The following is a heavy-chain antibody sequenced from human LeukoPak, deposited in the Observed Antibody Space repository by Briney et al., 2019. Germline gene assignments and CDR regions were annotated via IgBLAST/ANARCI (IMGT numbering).Heavy chain of an antibody. Sequence: ASVKVSCKASGYTFTSYGISWVRQAPGQGLEWMGWISAYNGNTNYAQKLQDRVTMTTDTSTSTAYMELRSLRSDDTAVYYCARASHPRTYDFWSGYYRYYYYMDVWGKGTTVTVSS. CDR3: ARASHPRTYDFWSGYYRYYYYMDV. J-gene: IGHJ6*03. CDR1: GYTFTSYG. CDR2: ISAYNGNT. V-gene: IGHV1-18*01. D-gene: IGHD3-3*01.